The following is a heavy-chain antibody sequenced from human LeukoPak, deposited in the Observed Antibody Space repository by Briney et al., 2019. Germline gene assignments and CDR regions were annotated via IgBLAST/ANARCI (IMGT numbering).Heavy chain of an antibody. CDR2: ISWNSGSI. CDR3: AKVMAGTVAFDI. J-gene: IGHJ3*02. V-gene: IGHV3-9*01. CDR1: GLTFDDYA. Sequence: GGSLRLSCAASGLTFDDYAMHWVRQAPGKGLEWVSGISWNSGSIGYADSVKGRFTISRDNAKNSLYLQMNSLRAEDTALYYCAKVMAGTVAFDIWGQGTMVTVSP. D-gene: IGHD1/OR15-1a*01.